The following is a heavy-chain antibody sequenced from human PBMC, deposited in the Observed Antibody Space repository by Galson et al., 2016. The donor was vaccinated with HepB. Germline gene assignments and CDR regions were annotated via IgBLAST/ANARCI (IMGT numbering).Heavy chain of an antibody. Sequence: SLRLSCAASGFTVGSNYMSWVRQAPGKGLEWVSIIYGGGSTYYADSVKGRFTISGDNSKNTLYLQMNSLRAEDTAVYYCAKDPKGYSGYGLFNYWGQGTLVTVSS. CDR1: GFTVGSNY. CDR3: AKDPKGYSGYGLFNY. CDR2: IYGGGST. V-gene: IGHV3-66*02. J-gene: IGHJ4*02. D-gene: IGHD5-12*01.